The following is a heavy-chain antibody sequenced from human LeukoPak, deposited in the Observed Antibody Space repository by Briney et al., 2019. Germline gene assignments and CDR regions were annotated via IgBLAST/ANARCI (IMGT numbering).Heavy chain of an antibody. J-gene: IGHJ4*02. V-gene: IGHV3-48*02. D-gene: IGHD3-10*01. CDR1: GFTFSSYS. CDR3: ARWDYSGSGLDY. Sequence: PGGSLRLSCAASGFTFSSYSMNWVRQAPGKGLEWVSYITTSSRTTYYADSVKGRFTISRDNAKNSLYLQMNSLRDEDTAVYYCARWDYSGSGLDYWGQGTPVTVSS. CDR2: ITTSSRTT.